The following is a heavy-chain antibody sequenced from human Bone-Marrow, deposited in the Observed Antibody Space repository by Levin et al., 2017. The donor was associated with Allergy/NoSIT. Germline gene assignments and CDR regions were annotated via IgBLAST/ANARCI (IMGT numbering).Heavy chain of an antibody. CDR2: ISGSGGST. D-gene: IGHD3-9*01. Sequence: GGSLRLSCAASGFTFSSYAMSWVRQAPGKGLEWVSAISGSGGSTYYADSVKGRFTISRDNSKNTLYLQMNSLRAEDTAVYYCAKSWSAVGDILTGYYTYYMDVWGKGTTVTVSS. CDR3: AKSWSAVGDILTGYYTYYMDV. V-gene: IGHV3-23*01. J-gene: IGHJ6*03. CDR1: GFTFSSYA.